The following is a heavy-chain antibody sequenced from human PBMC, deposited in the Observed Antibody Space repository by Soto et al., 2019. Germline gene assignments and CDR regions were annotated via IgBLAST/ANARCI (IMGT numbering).Heavy chain of an antibody. D-gene: IGHD3-3*01. V-gene: IGHV1-69*13. CDR1: GGTFSSYA. CDR2: IIPIFGTA. CDR3: ARDLTIFRVLPPRFDS. Sequence: SVKVSCKASGGTFSSYAISWVRQAPGQGLEWMGGIIPIFGTANYAQKFQGRVTITADESTSTAYMELSSLRSEDTAVYYCARDLTIFRVLPPRFDSWGQGTLVTVSS. J-gene: IGHJ5*01.